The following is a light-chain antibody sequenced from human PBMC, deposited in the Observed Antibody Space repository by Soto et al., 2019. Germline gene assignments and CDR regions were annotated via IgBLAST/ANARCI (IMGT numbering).Light chain of an antibody. CDR3: QQSNNWPYT. V-gene: IGKV3-15*01. Sequence: EIVMTQSPATLSVSPGERVTLSGRASQSVSDNLAWYQQKPGQAPRLLIYGASTRATTTPARFSGSGSGTEFALTISSLQSEDFAVYFCQQSNNWPYTFGQGTKLDIK. CDR1: QSVSDN. J-gene: IGKJ2*01. CDR2: GAS.